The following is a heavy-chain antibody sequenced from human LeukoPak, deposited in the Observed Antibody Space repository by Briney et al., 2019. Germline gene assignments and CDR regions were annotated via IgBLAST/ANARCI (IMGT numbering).Heavy chain of an antibody. V-gene: IGHV3-23*01. CDR1: GFTFSSYA. CDR3: AKYGAKSYYYDSSGYYSFDY. D-gene: IGHD3-22*01. Sequence: GGSLRLSCAASGFTFSSYAMSWVRQAPGKGLEWVSAISGSGGSTYYADSVKDRFTISRDNSKNTLYLQMNSLRAEDTAVYYCAKYGAKSYYYDSSGYYSFDYWGQGTLVTVSS. J-gene: IGHJ4*02. CDR2: ISGSGGST.